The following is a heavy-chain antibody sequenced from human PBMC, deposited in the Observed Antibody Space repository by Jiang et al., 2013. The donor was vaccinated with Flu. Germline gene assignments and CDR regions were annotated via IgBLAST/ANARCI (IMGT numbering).Heavy chain of an antibody. CDR3: ARDVRGGGYWSGYDYYYYGMDV. J-gene: IGHJ6*04. Sequence: MHWVAGRPGKGTRVVAVVSFDGSXKFYADSVKGRFTISRDNSKKTLHLQMNSLRAEDMAVYACARDVRGGGYWSGYDYYYYGMDVWGKGTTVTVSS. CDR2: VSFDGSXK. D-gene: IGHD3-3*01. V-gene: IGHV3-30*01.